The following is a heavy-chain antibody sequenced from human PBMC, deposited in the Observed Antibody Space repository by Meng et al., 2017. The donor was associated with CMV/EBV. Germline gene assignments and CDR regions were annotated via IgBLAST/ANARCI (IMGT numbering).Heavy chain of an antibody. Sequence: LETLSLTCTVSGGSISSSSYYWGWIRQPPGKGLEWIGSIYYSGSTYYNPSLKSRVTISVDTSKNQFSLKLSSVTAADTAVYYCARNPLKAHLGWELTNFDYWGQGTLVTVSS. CDR3: ARNPLKAHLGWELTNFDY. D-gene: IGHD1-26*01. V-gene: IGHV4-39*07. CDR1: GGSISSSSYY. CDR2: IYYSGST. J-gene: IGHJ4*02.